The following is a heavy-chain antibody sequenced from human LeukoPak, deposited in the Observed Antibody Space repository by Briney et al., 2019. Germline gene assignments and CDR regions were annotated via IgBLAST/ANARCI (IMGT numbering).Heavy chain of an antibody. D-gene: IGHD3-10*01. V-gene: IGHV4-34*01. Sequence: SETLSLTCAVYGGSFSGYYWSWIRQPPGKGLEWIGEINHSGSTNYNPSLKSRVTISVDTSKNQFSLKLSSVTAADTAVYYCARAQPTYYYGSGSYPSDFDYWGQGTLVTVSS. J-gene: IGHJ4*02. CDR3: ARAQPTYYYGSGSYPSDFDY. CDR1: GGSFSGYY. CDR2: INHSGST.